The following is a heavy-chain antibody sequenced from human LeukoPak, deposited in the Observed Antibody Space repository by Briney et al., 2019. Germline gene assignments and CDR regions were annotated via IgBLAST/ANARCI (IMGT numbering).Heavy chain of an antibody. CDR1: GYTFTSHH. CDR3: ATGRPTNLGGIY. Sequence: ASVKVSCKASGYTFTSHHINWLRQAAGEGVEWMGWMNPNSGNTVYAQKFQGRVTMTWDTSISTAYMELSTLSSENTAVSCCATGRPTNLGGIYWGQGTLVTVSS. J-gene: IGHJ4*02. CDR2: MNPNSGNT. V-gene: IGHV1-8*01. D-gene: IGHD7-27*01.